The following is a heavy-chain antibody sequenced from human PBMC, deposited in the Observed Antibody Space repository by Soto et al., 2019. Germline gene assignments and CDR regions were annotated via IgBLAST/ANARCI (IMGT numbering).Heavy chain of an antibody. D-gene: IGHD3-10*01. Sequence: GGSLRLSCAASGFTFSSYSMNWVRQAPGKGLEWVSSISSSSSYIYYADSVKGRFTISRDNAKNSLYLQMNSLRAEDTAVYYCARDTFGSQVVVPARVTVTMVRGPRTYYFDYWGQGTLVTVSS. CDR2: ISSSSSYI. CDR3: ARDTFGSQVVVPARVTVTMVRGPRTYYFDY. J-gene: IGHJ4*02. V-gene: IGHV3-21*01. CDR1: GFTFSSYS.